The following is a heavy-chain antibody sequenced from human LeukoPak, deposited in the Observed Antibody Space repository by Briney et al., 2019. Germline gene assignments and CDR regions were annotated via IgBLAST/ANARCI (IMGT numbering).Heavy chain of an antibody. J-gene: IGHJ4*02. V-gene: IGHV3-43*02. CDR1: GFTFDDYA. D-gene: IGHD3-10*01. CDR2: ISGDGGST. Sequence: PGGSLRLSCAASGFTFDDYAMHWVRQAPGKGLEWVSLISGDGGSTYYADSVKGRFTISRDNSKNSLYLQMNSLRTEDTALYYCAKGTRLWFGESYFDYWGQGTLVTVSS. CDR3: AKGTRLWFGESYFDY.